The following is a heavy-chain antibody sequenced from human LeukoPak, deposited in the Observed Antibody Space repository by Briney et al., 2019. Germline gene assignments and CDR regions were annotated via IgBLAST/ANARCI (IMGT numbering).Heavy chain of an antibody. CDR2: IYYSGST. CDR1: CLSISISSYY. V-gene: IGHV4-39*02. CDR3: ARDGDILTGYYR. D-gene: IGHD3-9*01. Sequence: AETLSLICTVSCLSISISSYYWAWIRQPPGKGLEWLGSIYYSGSTYYNPSLKSRVTISVDTSKNQFSLKLGSVTASDTAVYYCARDGDILTGYYRWGQGTLVTVSS. J-gene: IGHJ4*02.